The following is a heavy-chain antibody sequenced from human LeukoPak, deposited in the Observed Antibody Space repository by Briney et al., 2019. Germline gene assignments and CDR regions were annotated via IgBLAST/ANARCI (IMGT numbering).Heavy chain of an antibody. D-gene: IGHD5-18*01. V-gene: IGHV4-39*07. CDR1: GGSISSSSYY. CDR3: ARALGYHYYFDY. J-gene: IGHJ4*02. CDR2: IYTSGST. Sequence: SETLSLTCTVSGGSISSSSYYWGWIRQPPGEGLEWIGRIYTSGSTNYNPSLKSRVTISVDTSKNQFSLKLSSVTAADTAVYYCARALGYHYYFDYWGQGTLVTVSS.